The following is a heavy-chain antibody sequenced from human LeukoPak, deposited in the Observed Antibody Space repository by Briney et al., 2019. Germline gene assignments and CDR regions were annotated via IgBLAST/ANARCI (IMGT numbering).Heavy chain of an antibody. J-gene: IGHJ1*01. CDR2: INSDGSST. CDR1: GFTFSSYW. Sequence: GGSLRLSCAASGFTFSSYWMHWVRQAPGKGLVWVSRINSDGSSTSYADSVKGRFTISRDNSKNSLYLQMESLTIEDTAVYYCATGRVDYGDYGVVKHWGQGTLVTVSS. CDR3: ATGRVDYGDYGVVKH. V-gene: IGHV3-74*01. D-gene: IGHD4-17*01.